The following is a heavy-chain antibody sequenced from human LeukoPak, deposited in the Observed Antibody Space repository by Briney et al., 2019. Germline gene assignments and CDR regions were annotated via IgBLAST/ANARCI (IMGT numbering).Heavy chain of an antibody. CDR2: INHSGST. J-gene: IGHJ5*02. D-gene: IGHD6-13*01. V-gene: IGHV4-34*01. CDR1: GFTVSSNY. CDR3: ARVTYSSSWGSRRLNNWFDP. Sequence: GSLRLSCAASGFTVSSNYMSWVRQAPGKGLEWMGEINHSGSTNYNPSLKSRVTISVDTSKNQFSLKLSSVTAADTAVYYCARVTYSSSWGSRRLNNWFDPWGQGTLVTVSS.